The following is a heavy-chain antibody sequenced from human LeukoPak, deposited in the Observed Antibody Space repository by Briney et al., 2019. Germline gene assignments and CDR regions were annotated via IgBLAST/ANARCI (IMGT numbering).Heavy chain of an antibody. CDR3: ARDPLSGDYYDSSGYWAPLFGMDV. CDR2: INPSGGST. D-gene: IGHD3-22*01. Sequence: ASVKVSCKASGYTFTSYYMHWVRQAPGQGLEWMGIINPSGGSTSYAQKFQGRVTMTRDTSTSTVYKELSSLRSEDTAVYYCARDPLSGDYYDSSGYWAPLFGMDVWGQGTTVTVSS. V-gene: IGHV1-46*01. CDR1: GYTFTSYY. J-gene: IGHJ6*02.